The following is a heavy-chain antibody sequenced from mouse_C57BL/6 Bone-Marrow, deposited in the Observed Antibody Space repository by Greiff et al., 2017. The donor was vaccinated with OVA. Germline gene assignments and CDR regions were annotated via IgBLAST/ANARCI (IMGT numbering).Heavy chain of an antibody. J-gene: IGHJ1*03. D-gene: IGHD2-5*01. V-gene: IGHV1-50*01. CDR2: IDPSDSYT. CDR3: AREVLSNYSWYFDV. CDR1: GYTFTSYW. Sequence: QVQLKQPGAELVKPGASVKLSCKASGYTFTSYWMQWVKQRPGQGLEWIGEIDPSDSYTNYNQKFKGKATLTVDTSSSTAYMQLSSLTSEDSAVYYCAREVLSNYSWYFDVWGTGTTVTVSS.